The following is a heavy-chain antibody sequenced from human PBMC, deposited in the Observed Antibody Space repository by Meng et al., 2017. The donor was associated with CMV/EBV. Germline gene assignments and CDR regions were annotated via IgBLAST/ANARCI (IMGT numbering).Heavy chain of an antibody. D-gene: IGHD2-2*01. Sequence: ASVKVSCKASGYTFTGYYVHWVRQAPGQGLEWLGWINPNSGGTNYAQKFQGRVTMTRDTSMSTAYMELSSLRSDDTAVYYCARILVEPAAIYYGLDVWGQGTTVTVSS. CDR1: GYTFTGYY. CDR2: INPNSGGT. CDR3: ARILVEPAAIYYGLDV. J-gene: IGHJ6*02. V-gene: IGHV1-2*02.